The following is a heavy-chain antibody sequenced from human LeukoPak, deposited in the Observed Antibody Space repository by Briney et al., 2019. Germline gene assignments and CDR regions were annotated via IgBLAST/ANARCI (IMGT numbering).Heavy chain of an antibody. CDR1: GDSISTYY. CDR3: ARDFRGSVDAFDI. CDR2: VSYSGGT. J-gene: IGHJ3*02. Sequence: SETLSLTCIVSGDSISTYYWSRVRQPPGKGLEWIGYVSYSGGTNYNPSLKSRLTISVDTSKNQFSMKLSSVTAADTAVYYCARDFRGSVDAFDIWGQGTMVAVSS. V-gene: IGHV4-59*01.